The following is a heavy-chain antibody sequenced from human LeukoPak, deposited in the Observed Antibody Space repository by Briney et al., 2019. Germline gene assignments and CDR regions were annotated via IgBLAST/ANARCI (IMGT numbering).Heavy chain of an antibody. D-gene: IGHD6-6*01. CDR3: ARSTSSIDY. J-gene: IGHJ4*02. V-gene: IGHV3-7*01. CDR1: GFTFSTFW. CDR2: IKQDGSEK. Sequence: PGGSLRLSCVASGFTFSTFWMNWVRQAPGKGLEWVANIKQDGSEKYYVDSVKGRFTISRDNAKNSLYLQMNSLRDEDTAMYYCARSTSSIDYWGQGTLVTVSS.